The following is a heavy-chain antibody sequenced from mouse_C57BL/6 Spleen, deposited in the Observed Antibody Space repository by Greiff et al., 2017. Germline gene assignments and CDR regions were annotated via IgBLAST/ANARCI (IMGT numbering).Heavy chain of an antibody. CDR3: AREEITTVPCDY. CDR2: IYPRSGNT. J-gene: IGHJ2*01. D-gene: IGHD1-1*01. Sequence: QVQLKQSGAELARPGASVKLSCKASGYTFTSYGISWVKQRTGQGLEWIGEIYPRSGNTYYNEKFKGQATLTADKSSSTAYMELRSLTSEDSAVYFCAREEITTVPCDYWGQGTTLTVSS. CDR1: GYTFTSYG. V-gene: IGHV1-81*01.